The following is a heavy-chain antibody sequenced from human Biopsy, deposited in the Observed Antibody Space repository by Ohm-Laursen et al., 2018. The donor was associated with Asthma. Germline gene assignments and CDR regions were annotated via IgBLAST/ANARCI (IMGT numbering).Heavy chain of an antibody. J-gene: IGHJ4*02. CDR1: GGSISTYY. V-gene: IGHV4-59*01. CDR3: ARDRGGTYGRTFES. CDR2: LYNSGTT. Sequence: SETLSLTCIVSGGSISTYYWTWIRQPPGKGLEWVAYLYNSGTTNYNPSLKSRVTISVDTSKNQVSLNVRSVTAADTAVYYCARDRGGTYGRTFESWGQGTLVIVSS. D-gene: IGHD1-26*01.